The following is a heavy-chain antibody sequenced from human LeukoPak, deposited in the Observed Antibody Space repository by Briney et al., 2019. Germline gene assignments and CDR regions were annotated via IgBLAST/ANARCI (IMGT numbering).Heavy chain of an antibody. CDR3: ARGPRGRLRFLEWLSPPFDY. V-gene: IGHV4-34*01. CDR2: INHSGST. D-gene: IGHD3-3*01. Sequence: PSETLSLTCAVYGGSFSGYYWSWIRQPPGKGLEWIGEINHSGSTNYNPSLKSRVTISVDTSKNQFSLKLSSVTAADTAVYYCARGPRGRLRFLEWLSPPFDYWGQGTLVTVSS. J-gene: IGHJ4*02. CDR1: GGSFSGYY.